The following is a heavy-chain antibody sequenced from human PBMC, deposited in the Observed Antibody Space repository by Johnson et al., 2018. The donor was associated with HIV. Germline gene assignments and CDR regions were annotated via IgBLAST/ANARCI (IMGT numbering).Heavy chain of an antibody. D-gene: IGHD1-26*01. CDR1: GFTFSSYG. Sequence: QVQLVESGGGVVQPGRSLRLSCAASGFTFSSYGMHWVRQAPGKGLEWVAVIWYDGSNKYYADSVKGRFTISRDNSKNTLYLQMNSLGAGDTAVYYCARVMYGGGSKSAAFDIWGQGTMVTVSS. J-gene: IGHJ3*02. V-gene: IGHV3-33*01. CDR3: ARVMYGGGSKSAAFDI. CDR2: IWYDGSNK.